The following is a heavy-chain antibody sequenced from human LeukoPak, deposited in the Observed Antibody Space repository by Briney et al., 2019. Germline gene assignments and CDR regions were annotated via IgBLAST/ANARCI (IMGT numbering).Heavy chain of an antibody. V-gene: IGHV3-23*01. CDR2: ISGSGGST. D-gene: IGHD6-19*01. CDR3: ARRHSSGSN. CDR1: GFTFSNYA. J-gene: IGHJ4*02. Sequence: PGGSLRLSCAASGFTFSNYAMSWVRQAPGKGLEWVSGISGSGGSTYYADSMKGRFTISRDNSKNTLYLQMNSLRPEDTAIYYCARRHSSGSNWGQGTLVTVSS.